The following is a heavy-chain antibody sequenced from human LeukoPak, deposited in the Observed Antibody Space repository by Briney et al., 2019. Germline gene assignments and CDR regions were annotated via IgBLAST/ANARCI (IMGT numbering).Heavy chain of an antibody. CDR2: ISDSGGGT. CDR1: GFTFRTYP. J-gene: IGHJ4*02. V-gene: IGHV3-23*01. D-gene: IGHD3-10*01. CDR3: AKAPRLAGVPLDY. Sequence: GGSLRLSCAASGFTFRTYPMTWVRQAPGKGLEWVSSISDSGGGTYHADSVKGRFTISRDNFKNTLFLQMNNLRAEDTAIYYCAKAPRLAGVPLDYWGQGTLVTVSS.